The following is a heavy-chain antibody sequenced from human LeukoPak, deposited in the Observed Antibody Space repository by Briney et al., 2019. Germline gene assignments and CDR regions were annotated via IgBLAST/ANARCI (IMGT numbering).Heavy chain of an antibody. Sequence: ASVKVSCKASGYTFTGYYMHWVRQAPGQGLEWMGWINPNSGGTNYAQKFQGRVTMTRDTSISTAYMELSRLRSDDTAVYYCARDGSITGPFLDAFDIWGLGTMVAVSS. D-gene: IGHD1-20*01. V-gene: IGHV1-2*02. J-gene: IGHJ3*02. CDR3: ARDGSITGPFLDAFDI. CDR1: GYTFTGYY. CDR2: INPNSGGT.